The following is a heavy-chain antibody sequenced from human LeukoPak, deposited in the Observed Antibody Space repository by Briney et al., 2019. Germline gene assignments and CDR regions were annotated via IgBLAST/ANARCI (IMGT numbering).Heavy chain of an antibody. Sequence: GGSLRLSCAASGFTFSSYSMNWVRQAPGKGLEWVSYISSGSSTIYYADSVKGRFTISRDNSKNTLYLQMNSLRAEDTAVYYCARGVSGLFSVAGTSQNWFDPWGQGTLVTVSS. V-gene: IGHV3-48*04. D-gene: IGHD6-19*01. CDR2: ISSGSSTI. CDR1: GFTFSSYS. CDR3: ARGVSGLFSVAGTSQNWFDP. J-gene: IGHJ5*02.